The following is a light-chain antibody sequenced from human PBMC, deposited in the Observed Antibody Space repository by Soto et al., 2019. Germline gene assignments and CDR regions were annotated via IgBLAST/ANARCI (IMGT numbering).Light chain of an antibody. Sequence: QPVLTQPPSVSGAPGQRVTISCTGSSSNIGAGYVVQWYQQLPGTAPKLLIYGNTNRPSGVPDRFSGSKSGTSGSLAITGLQAEDEADYYCQSYDSSLRGVVFGGGTKLTVL. CDR3: QSYDSSLRGVV. J-gene: IGLJ3*02. CDR2: GNT. V-gene: IGLV1-40*01. CDR1: SSNIGAGYV.